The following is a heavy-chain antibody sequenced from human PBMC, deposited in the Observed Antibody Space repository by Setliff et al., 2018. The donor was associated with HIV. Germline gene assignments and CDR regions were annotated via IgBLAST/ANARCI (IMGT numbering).Heavy chain of an antibody. Sequence: GESLKISCQVSGYTFTSYWIGWVRQKPGKGLEWMGIIYPGDSDTRYSPSFQGQVTISAAKSISTAYLQWSSLKASDTAIYYCARHISYDGSDDQSRGYFDYWGRGTLVTVSS. J-gene: IGHJ4*02. V-gene: IGHV5-51*01. CDR3: ARHISYDGSDDQSRGYFDY. CDR1: GYTFTSYW. CDR2: IYPGDSDT. D-gene: IGHD3-22*01.